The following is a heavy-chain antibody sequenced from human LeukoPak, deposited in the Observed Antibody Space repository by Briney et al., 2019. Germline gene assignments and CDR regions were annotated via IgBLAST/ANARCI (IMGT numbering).Heavy chain of an antibody. CDR2: IHTSGST. J-gene: IGHJ5*02. D-gene: IGHD4-17*01. CDR1: GGSISSYY. V-gene: IGHV4-4*07. CDR3: ARLYGDSNWFDP. Sequence: SETLSLTCTVSGGSISSYYWSWIRQPAGKGLEWIGRIHTSGSTNYNPSLKSRVTMSADTSKNQFSLKLSSVTAADAAVYYCARLYGDSNWFDPWGQGTLVTVSS.